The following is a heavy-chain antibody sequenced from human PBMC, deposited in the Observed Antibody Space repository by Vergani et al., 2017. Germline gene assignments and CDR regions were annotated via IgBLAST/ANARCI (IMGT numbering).Heavy chain of an antibody. CDR3: ARDVSGWAYDY. D-gene: IGHD6-19*01. Sequence: QVQLVESGGGLVKPGGSLRLSCAASGFTFSDYYMSWIRQAPGKGLEWVSYIISSSSYTNYADSVKGRFTIFRDNAKNSLYLQMNSLRAEDTAVYYCARDVSGWAYDYWGQGTLVTVSS. V-gene: IGHV3-11*05. CDR2: IISSSSYT. J-gene: IGHJ4*02. CDR1: GFTFSDYY.